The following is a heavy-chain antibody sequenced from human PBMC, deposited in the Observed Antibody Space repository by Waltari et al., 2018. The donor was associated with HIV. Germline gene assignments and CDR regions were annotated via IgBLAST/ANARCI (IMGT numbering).Heavy chain of an antibody. CDR1: GLPSRTYG. Sequence: QVQLVESGGGVVQPGRSLRLSCAVSGLPSRTYGMHWVRQAPGKGLEWVAVISYDGSNKFYADSVKGRFTISRDSLKDTLYLQMDSLRVEDTAVYYCAAYRIVVVAAAMDYWGQGTLVTVSS. CDR2: ISYDGSNK. V-gene: IGHV3-30*03. CDR3: AAYRIVVVAAAMDY. J-gene: IGHJ4*02. D-gene: IGHD2-15*01.